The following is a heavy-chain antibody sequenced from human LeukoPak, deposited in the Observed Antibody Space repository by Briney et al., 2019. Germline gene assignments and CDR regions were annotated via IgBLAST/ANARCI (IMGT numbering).Heavy chain of an antibody. CDR3: ARHEPKSISSGWYYFDY. Sequence: SETPSLTCTVSGGSISSYYWSWIRQPPGKELEWIGYIYYSGSTNYNPSLKSRVTISVDTSKNQFSLKLSSVTAADTAVYYCARHEPKSISSGWYYFDYWGQGTLVTVSS. CDR2: IYYSGST. V-gene: IGHV4-59*08. CDR1: GGSISSYY. J-gene: IGHJ4*02. D-gene: IGHD6-19*01.